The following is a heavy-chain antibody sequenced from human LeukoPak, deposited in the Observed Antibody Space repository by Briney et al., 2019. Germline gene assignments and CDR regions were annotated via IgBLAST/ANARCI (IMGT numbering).Heavy chain of an antibody. CDR2: INSGGSST. D-gene: IGHD5-12*01. Sequence: PGGSLRRSCAASGFTFSSYEMNWVRQAPGKGLEWVSYINSGGSSTYYADSVKGRFTISRDNAKNSLYLQMNSLRAEDTAVYYCARDFGKSGYGDYWGQGTLVTVSS. CDR1: GFTFSSYE. V-gene: IGHV3-48*03. J-gene: IGHJ4*02. CDR3: ARDFGKSGYGDY.